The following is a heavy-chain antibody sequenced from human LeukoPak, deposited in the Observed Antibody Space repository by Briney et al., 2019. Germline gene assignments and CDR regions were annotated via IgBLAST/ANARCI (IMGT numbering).Heavy chain of an antibody. V-gene: IGHV1-3*03. CDR2: INAGNGNT. Sequence: ASVKVSCKASGYTFTSYGISWVRQAPGQRLEWMGWINAGNGNTKYSQEFQGRVTITRDTSASTAYMELSSLRSEDMAVYYCASSSSGYFPFDYWGQGTLVTVSS. CDR3: ASSSSGYFPFDY. CDR1: GYTFTSYG. D-gene: IGHD3-22*01. J-gene: IGHJ4*02.